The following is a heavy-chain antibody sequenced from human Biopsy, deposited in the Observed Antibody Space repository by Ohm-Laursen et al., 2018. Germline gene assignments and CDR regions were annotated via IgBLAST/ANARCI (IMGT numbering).Heavy chain of an antibody. CDR3: ATKLTGYSHH. J-gene: IGHJ1*01. CDR1: GGTFSNYG. D-gene: IGHD3-9*01. Sequence: GASVKVSCKAPGGTFSNYGVNWVRQAPGQGLEWLGGNIPILGTGDYAQKFQDRVTVAADTSTSTATMELRSLRSDDTAVYYCATKLTGYSHHWGQGTLVTVSS. CDR2: NIPILGTG. V-gene: IGHV1-69*06.